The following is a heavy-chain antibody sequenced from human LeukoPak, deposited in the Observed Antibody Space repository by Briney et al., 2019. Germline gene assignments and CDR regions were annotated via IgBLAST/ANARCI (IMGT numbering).Heavy chain of an antibody. V-gene: IGHV3-30-3*01. CDR1: GFTFSSYV. CDR2: ISYDGSNE. D-gene: IGHD3-22*01. Sequence: GGSLRLSCAASGFTFSSYVMHWVRQAPGKGLEWMAFISYDGSNENYADAVKGRFTISRDNSKNTLYLQMNSLRAEDTAVYYCAKAVEYYYDSSGYYDNYWGQGTLVTVSS. J-gene: IGHJ4*02. CDR3: AKAVEYYYDSSGYYDNY.